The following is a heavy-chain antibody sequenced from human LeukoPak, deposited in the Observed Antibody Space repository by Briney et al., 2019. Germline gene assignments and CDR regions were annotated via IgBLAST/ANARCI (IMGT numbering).Heavy chain of an antibody. V-gene: IGHV1-8*01. D-gene: IGHD3-10*01. J-gene: IGHJ6*03. Sequence: ASVKASCKASGYTFTSYDINWVRQATGQGLEWMGWMNPNSGNTGYAQKFQGRVTMTRNTSISTAYMELSSLRSEDTAVYYCARALRGVITGYYYYMDVWGKGTTVTVSS. CDR3: ARALRGVITGYYYYMDV. CDR1: GYTFTSYD. CDR2: MNPNSGNT.